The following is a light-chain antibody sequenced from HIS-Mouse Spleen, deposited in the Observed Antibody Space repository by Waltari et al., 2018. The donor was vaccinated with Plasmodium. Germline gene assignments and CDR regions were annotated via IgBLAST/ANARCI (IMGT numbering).Light chain of an antibody. J-gene: IGKJ4*01. CDR1: QSVLYSSNNKNY. Sequence: DIVMTQSPDSLAVYLGERATFNCKSSQSVLYSSNNKNYLAWYQQKPGQPPKLLIYWASTRESGVPDRFSGSGSGTDFTLTISSLQAEDVAVYYCQQYYSTPLTFGGGTKVEIK. CDR2: WAS. CDR3: QQYYSTPLT. V-gene: IGKV4-1*01.